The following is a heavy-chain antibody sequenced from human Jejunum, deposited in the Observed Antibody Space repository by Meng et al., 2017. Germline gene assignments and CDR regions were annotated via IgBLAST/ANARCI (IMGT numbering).Heavy chain of an antibody. CDR3: ARAAVGWYNWFDP. CDR2: INPDGGDT. Sequence: QVQVVQSGAEVKKPGAAVKVSCKASGYTFIGYYMHWVRQAPGQGLESMGWINPDGGDTNYAQKFQGRVTVTRDTSINTVYMELRRLTSDDTAVYYCARAAVGWYNWFDPWGQGTLVTVSS. CDR1: GYTFIGYY. J-gene: IGHJ5*02. D-gene: IGHD6-19*01. V-gene: IGHV1-2*02.